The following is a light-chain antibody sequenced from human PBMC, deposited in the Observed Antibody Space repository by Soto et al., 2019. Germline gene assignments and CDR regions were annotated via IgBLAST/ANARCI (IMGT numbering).Light chain of an antibody. CDR3: QQYKNWPSDKT. CDR1: QSVSSN. Sequence: EIVMTQSPATLSVSPGERATLSCRASQSVSSNLAWYQQKPGQAPRLLIYGASTRATGIPARFSGSGSGTESTLTITILRSEDFAIYFCQQYKNWPSDKTFGQGTKVEIK. J-gene: IGKJ1*01. CDR2: GAS. V-gene: IGKV3-15*01.